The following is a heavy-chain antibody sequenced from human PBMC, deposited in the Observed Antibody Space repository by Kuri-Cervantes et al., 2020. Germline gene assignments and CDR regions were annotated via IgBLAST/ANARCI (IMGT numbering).Heavy chain of an antibody. V-gene: IGHV4-39*07. CDR1: GGSISSSSYY. CDR2: IYYSGST. D-gene: IGHD3-9*01. J-gene: IGHJ5*02. Sequence: SETLSLTCTVSGGSISSSSYYWGWIRQPPGKGLEWIGSIYYSGSTYYNPSLKSRVTISVDTSKNQFSLKLSPVTAADTAVYYCARADYDILTGYLNWFDPWGQGTLVTVSS. CDR3: ARADYDILTGYLNWFDP.